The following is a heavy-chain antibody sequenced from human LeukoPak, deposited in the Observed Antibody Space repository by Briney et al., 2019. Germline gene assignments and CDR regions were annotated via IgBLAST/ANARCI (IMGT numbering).Heavy chain of an antibody. CDR1: GASISSYY. D-gene: IGHD4-23*01. CDR2: IHVSGGT. CDR3: AKGTSTVVTPNYYYYYSMDV. Sequence: SETLSLTCAVSGASISSYYWNWIRQSPGKGLEWIGYIHVSGGTSYDPSLKSRVTISIDTSKNQFSLKLSSVTAADTAVYYCAKGTSTVVTPNYYYYYSMDVWGKGTTVTVSS. J-gene: IGHJ6*03. V-gene: IGHV4-4*09.